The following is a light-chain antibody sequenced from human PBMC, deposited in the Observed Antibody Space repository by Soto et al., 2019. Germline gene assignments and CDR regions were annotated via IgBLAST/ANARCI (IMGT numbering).Light chain of an antibody. CDR3: LQHHSYPWT. Sequence: DIRMTQSPSSLSASIGDRVTITCRASQGISNDLGWYQQKPGLAPKRLISAASTLQSGVPSRFRGSGFGTEFSLTISGLQTEDFATYYCLQHHSYPWTFGQGTKVEIQ. CDR1: QGISND. V-gene: IGKV1-17*01. J-gene: IGKJ1*01. CDR2: AAS.